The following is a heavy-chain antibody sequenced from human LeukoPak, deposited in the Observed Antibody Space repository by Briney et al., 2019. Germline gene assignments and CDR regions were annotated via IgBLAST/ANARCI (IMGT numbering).Heavy chain of an antibody. CDR3: ARDLMELEQPIYYFDY. Sequence: GGSLRLSCAASGFSFNSYAMHWARQAPGKGLEWVAVVWYDGSNQYYADSVKGRFTISRDNSKNRVYLQMNSLRAEDTAVYYCARDLMELEQPIYYFDYWGQGTLVTVSS. CDR1: GFSFNSYA. V-gene: IGHV3-33*08. CDR2: VWYDGSNQ. D-gene: IGHD1/OR15-1a*01. J-gene: IGHJ4*02.